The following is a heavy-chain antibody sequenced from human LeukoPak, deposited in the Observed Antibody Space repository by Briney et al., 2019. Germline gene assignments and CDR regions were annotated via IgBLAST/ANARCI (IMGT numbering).Heavy chain of an antibody. V-gene: IGHV3-21*01. J-gene: IGHJ4*02. CDR2: ISSSSSYI. Sequence: GGSLRLSCAASGFTFSSHSMNWVRQAPGKGLEWVSSISSSSSYIYYADSVKGRFTISRDNAKNSLYLQMNSLRAEDTAVYYCARDVAAAGSDYWGQGTLVTVSS. CDR1: GFTFSSHS. CDR3: ARDVAAAGSDY. D-gene: IGHD6-13*01.